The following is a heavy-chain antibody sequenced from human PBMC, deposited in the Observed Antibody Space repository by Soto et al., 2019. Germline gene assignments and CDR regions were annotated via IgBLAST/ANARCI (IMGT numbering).Heavy chain of an antibody. CDR3: ARDLSYGGYSRAMDV. V-gene: IGHV4-31*03. Sequence: PSETLSLTCTVSGGSISSGTCYWSWIRQHPGKGLEWIGYIYYNGYTYYNPSLKSRIAISVDTSKNQFSLKLSSVTAADTAVYYCARDLSYGGYSRAMDVWGQGTTVTVSS. D-gene: IGHD2-21*02. CDR2: IYYNGYT. J-gene: IGHJ6*02. CDR1: GGSISSGTCY.